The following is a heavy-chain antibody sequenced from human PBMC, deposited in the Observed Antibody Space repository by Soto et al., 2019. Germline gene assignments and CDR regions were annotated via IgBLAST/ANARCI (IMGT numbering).Heavy chain of an antibody. CDR3: ARHFGVTIFGVPPAFDI. CDR1: GGSISSYY. Sequence: SETLSLTCTVSGGSISSYYWSWIRQPPGKGLEWIGYIYYSGSTNYNPSLKSRVTISVDTSKNQFSLKLSSVTAADTAVYYCARHFGVTIFGVPPAFDIWGQGTMVTVSS. J-gene: IGHJ3*02. D-gene: IGHD3-3*01. CDR2: IYYSGST. V-gene: IGHV4-59*08.